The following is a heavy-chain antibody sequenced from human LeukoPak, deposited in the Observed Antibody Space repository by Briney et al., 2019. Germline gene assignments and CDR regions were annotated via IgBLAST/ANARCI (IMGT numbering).Heavy chain of an antibody. CDR2: VHSSGST. V-gene: IGHV4-59*01. J-gene: IGHJ4*02. Sequence: PSETLSLTCTVAGGSTSSFFWSWVRQPPGEGLEWIGYVHSSGSTKYTHSLKSRLIISVDMSKNQFSLKLRSVSVEDTAVYYCARLAPGNYDILTGDPKVVFDYWGQGALVTVSS. D-gene: IGHD3-9*01. CDR1: GGSTSSFF. CDR3: ARLAPGNYDILTGDPKVVFDY.